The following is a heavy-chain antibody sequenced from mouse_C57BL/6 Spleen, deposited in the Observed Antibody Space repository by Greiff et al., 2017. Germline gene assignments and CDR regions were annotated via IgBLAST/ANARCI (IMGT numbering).Heavy chain of an antibody. Sequence: VKLVESGAELVRPGASVTLSCQASGYTFTDSEMHWVKQTPVHGLEWIGAIDPETGGTAYNQKFKGKAILTADKSSSPAYMELRSLTSEDSAVYYCTSYYGSKGYYAMDYWGQGTSVTVSS. J-gene: IGHJ4*01. V-gene: IGHV1-15*01. D-gene: IGHD1-1*01. CDR1: GYTFTDSE. CDR2: IDPETGGT. CDR3: TSYYGSKGYYAMDY.